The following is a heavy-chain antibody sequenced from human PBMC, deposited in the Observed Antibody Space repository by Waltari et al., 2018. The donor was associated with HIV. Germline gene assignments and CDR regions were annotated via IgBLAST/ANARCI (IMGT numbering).Heavy chain of an antibody. CDR3: TVGKSSGYY. J-gene: IGHJ4*02. D-gene: IGHD3-22*01. V-gene: IGHV3-15*01. CDR1: GVSFSDVW. Sequence: EVQLVESGGGLVKPGGSLRLSCAASGVSFSDVWLNWVRQAPGQGLEWVGQMKSKTEGWTTDYAAPVKGRFTISRDDSKNMLFLEMNSLNTDDTASYYCTVGKSSGYYGGQGTLVTVSS. CDR2: MKSKTEGWTT.